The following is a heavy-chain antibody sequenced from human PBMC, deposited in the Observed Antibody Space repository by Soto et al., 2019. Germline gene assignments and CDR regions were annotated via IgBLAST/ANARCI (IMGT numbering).Heavy chain of an antibody. Sequence: SQTLSLTCAISGDSVSSDTAAWNWFRQSPSRGLEWLGRTYYRSKWYNDYAVSVKSRITLNPDTSKNQFSLQLNSLTPEDTAVYYCARAKEYTSSSGMDVWGQGITVTVSS. CDR1: GDSVSSDTAA. J-gene: IGHJ6*02. CDR2: TYYRSKWYN. D-gene: IGHD6-6*01. V-gene: IGHV6-1*01. CDR3: ARAKEYTSSSGMDV.